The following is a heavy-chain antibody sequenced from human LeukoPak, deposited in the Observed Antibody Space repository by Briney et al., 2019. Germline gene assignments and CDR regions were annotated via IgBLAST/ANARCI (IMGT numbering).Heavy chain of an antibody. CDR3: ARDLSYYGSGSYYFDH. Sequence: GASVKVSCKASGYTFTGYYMHWMRQAPGQGPEWMGWINPNSGDTNYAQKFQGRVTMTRDTSISTAYMELSRLRSDDTAVYYCARDLSYYGSGSYYFDHWGQGTLVTVSS. V-gene: IGHV1-2*02. CDR2: INPNSGDT. J-gene: IGHJ4*02. D-gene: IGHD3-10*01. CDR1: GYTFTGYY.